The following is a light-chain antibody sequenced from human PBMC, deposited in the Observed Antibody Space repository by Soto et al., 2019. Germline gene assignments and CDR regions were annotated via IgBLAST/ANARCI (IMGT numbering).Light chain of an antibody. J-gene: IGKJ5*01. V-gene: IGKV1-39*01. CDR3: QQSYNAPST. CDR2: VAS. Sequence: DLQMTQSPSSLSASVGDRVTITCRASQNIINSLNWYQQKPGKAPQLLIYVASRLESGVPSRFSGSGSGTDFTLTISSLQPEDFANYYCQQSYNAPSTFGQGTRLDI. CDR1: QNIINS.